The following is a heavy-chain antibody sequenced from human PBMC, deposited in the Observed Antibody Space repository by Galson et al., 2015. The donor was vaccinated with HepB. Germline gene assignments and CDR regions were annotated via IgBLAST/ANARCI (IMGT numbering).Heavy chain of an antibody. CDR2: ISSNGYMI. V-gene: IGHV3-48*03. CDR1: GFTFGAYG. Sequence: SLRLSCAASGFTFGAYGVNWVRQAPGKGLEWISYISSNGYMIYYAESVKGRFTVSRDNARDSLYLQMNSLRVEDTAVYYCVRDDALWSWYFDSWGQGILVTVSS. J-gene: IGHJ4*02. D-gene: IGHD3-10*01. CDR3: VRDDALWSWYFDS.